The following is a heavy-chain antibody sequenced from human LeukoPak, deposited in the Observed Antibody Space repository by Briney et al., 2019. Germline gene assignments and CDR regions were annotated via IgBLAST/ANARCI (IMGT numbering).Heavy chain of an antibody. Sequence: SETLSLTCIVSGGSMSGHYWNWIRQSPGKPLEWIGYVYDSGDTNYNPALKSRVTNSLDTSKNQFSLRLMSVTATDTALYFCARKNFYPNWFFDVWGRGTLVTVSS. D-gene: IGHD3-3*01. V-gene: IGHV4-59*08. CDR3: ARKNFYPNWFFDV. CDR2: VYDSGDT. CDR1: GGSMSGHY. J-gene: IGHJ2*01.